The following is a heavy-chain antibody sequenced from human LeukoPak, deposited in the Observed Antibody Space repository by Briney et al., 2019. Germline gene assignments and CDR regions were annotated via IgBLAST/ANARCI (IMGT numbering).Heavy chain of an antibody. CDR1: GFTLSNAW. D-gene: IGHD3-9*01. CDR2: IKSKTDGGTA. Sequence: PGGSLRLAWEASGFTLSNAWISWVRQATGKELEWVGRIKSKTDGGTADYAGPVKGRFTISRDDSKHTRYLQMNSLKTEDTAVYYCTTVWVLPGYYNTLYFDSWGQGTLVTVSS. J-gene: IGHJ4*02. V-gene: IGHV3-15*01. CDR3: TTVWVLPGYYNTLYFDS.